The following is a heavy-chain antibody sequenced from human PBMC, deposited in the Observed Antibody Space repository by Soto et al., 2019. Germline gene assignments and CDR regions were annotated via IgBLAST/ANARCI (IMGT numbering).Heavy chain of an antibody. CDR2: IKSKTDGGTT. CDR1: GFTFSNAW. D-gene: IGHD2-15*01. J-gene: IGHJ6*02. Sequence: GGSLRLSCAASGFTFSNAWMNWVRQAPGKGLEWVGRIKSKTDGGTTDYAAPVKGRFTISRDDSKNTLYLQMNSLKTEDTAVYYCTTGGKYCSGGSCPERPQYYYYYGMDVWGQGTTVTVSS. V-gene: IGHV3-15*07. CDR3: TTGGKYCSGGSCPERPQYYYYYGMDV.